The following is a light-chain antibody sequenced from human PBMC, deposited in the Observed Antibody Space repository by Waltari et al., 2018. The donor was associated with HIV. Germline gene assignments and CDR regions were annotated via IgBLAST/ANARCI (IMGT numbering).Light chain of an antibody. CDR1: RSNIGAGYF. Sequence: QSVLTPPPSVSGPPGQRVTISCTGNRSNIGAGYFVHWDQHLPGTAPKLLVYSDINRPSGVPDRFSGSKSGTSASLVITGLQAEDEADYYCQSYDSSLRASVFGGGTKLTVL. V-gene: IGLV1-40*01. CDR2: SDI. CDR3: QSYDSSLRASV. J-gene: IGLJ2*01.